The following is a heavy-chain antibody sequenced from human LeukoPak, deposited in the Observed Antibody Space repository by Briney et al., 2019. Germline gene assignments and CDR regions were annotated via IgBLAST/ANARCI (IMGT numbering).Heavy chain of an antibody. D-gene: IGHD1-26*01. V-gene: IGHV1-18*01. Sequence: ASVKVSCKASGYTFTSYGISWVRQAPGQGLEWMRWISAYNGNTNYAQKLQGRVTMTTDTSTSTAYMELRSLRSDDTAVYYCARALVGALEDAFDIWGQGTMVTVSS. CDR3: ARALVGALEDAFDI. CDR2: ISAYNGNT. CDR1: GYTFTSYG. J-gene: IGHJ3*02.